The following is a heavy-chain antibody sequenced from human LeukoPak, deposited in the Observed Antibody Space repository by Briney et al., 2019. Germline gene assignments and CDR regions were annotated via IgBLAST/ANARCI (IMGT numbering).Heavy chain of an antibody. J-gene: IGHJ4*02. CDR1: GFTFSSYA. D-gene: IGHD1-26*01. CDR2: ISGSSGST. V-gene: IGHV3-23*01. Sequence: GGSLRLSCAAFGFTFSSYAMSWVRQAPGKGLEWVSTISGSSGSTYYADSVKGRFTISRDNSKNTLYLQMNSLRAEDTAIYYCAKGGGSYYRGSFDYWGQGTLVTVSS. CDR3: AKGGGSYYRGSFDY.